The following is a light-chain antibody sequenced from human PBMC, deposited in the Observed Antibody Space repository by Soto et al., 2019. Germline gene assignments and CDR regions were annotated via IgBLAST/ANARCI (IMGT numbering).Light chain of an antibody. CDR1: QSVSSN. J-gene: IGKJ5*01. V-gene: IGKV3-15*01. CDR2: DAS. Sequence: EIVMTQSPATLSVSPGERATFSCRASQSVSSNLAWYQQKPGQAPRILMYDASTRATGISARFSGSGSGTEFTLTISSLQSEDFAVYYCQQYHNWPITFGQGTRLEIK. CDR3: QQYHNWPIT.